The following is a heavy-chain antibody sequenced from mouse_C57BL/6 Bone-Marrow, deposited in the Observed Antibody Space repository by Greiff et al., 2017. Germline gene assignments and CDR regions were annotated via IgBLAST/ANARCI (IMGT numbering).Heavy chain of an antibody. V-gene: IGHV1-9*01. Sequence: VKLMESGAELMKPGASVKLSCKATGYTFTGYWIEWVKQRPGHGLEWIGEILPGSGSTHYNEKFKGKATFTADTSSNTAYMQLSSLTTEDAAIYYVARSDGSSRGDAMDYWGQGTSVTVSS. CDR1: GYTFTGYW. CDR3: ARSDGSSRGDAMDY. J-gene: IGHJ4*01. CDR2: ILPGSGST. D-gene: IGHD1-1*01.